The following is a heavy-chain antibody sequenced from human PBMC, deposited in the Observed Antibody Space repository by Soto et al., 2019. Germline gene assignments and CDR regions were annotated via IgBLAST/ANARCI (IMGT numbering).Heavy chain of an antibody. D-gene: IGHD3-3*01. CDR3: AREVTILGVLDS. V-gene: IGHV4-31*03. J-gene: IGHJ4*02. CDR2: FYYSGNT. CDR1: GVSISSTTGYY. Sequence: PAETLSLTCTVSGVSISSTTGYYVTWVRQHPGQGLEWLGYFYYSGNTFYTPSLKSRLTISGDTSKNQFSLRLSSVTASDTAVYYCAREVTILGVLDSWGPGTLVTVSS.